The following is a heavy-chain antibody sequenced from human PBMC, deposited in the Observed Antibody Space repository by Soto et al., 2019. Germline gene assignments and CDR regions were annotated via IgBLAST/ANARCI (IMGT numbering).Heavy chain of an antibody. CDR2: IIPIRGIA. J-gene: IGHJ6*02. V-gene: IGHV1-69*08. CDR1: GGTFSSYT. Sequence: QVQLVQSGAEVKKPGSSVKVSCKASGGTFSSYTISWVRQAPGQGLEWMGRIIPIRGIANYAQKFQGRVTITADKSTSTAYMEMSSLRSEDTAVYYCARENHRDYYGSGSYSYYYGMDVWGQGTTVTVSS. D-gene: IGHD3-10*01. CDR3: ARENHRDYYGSGSYSYYYGMDV.